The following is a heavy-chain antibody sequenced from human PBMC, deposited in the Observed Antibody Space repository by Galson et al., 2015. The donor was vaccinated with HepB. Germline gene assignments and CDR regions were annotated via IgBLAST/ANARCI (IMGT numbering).Heavy chain of an antibody. CDR1: GFTFTTYV. V-gene: IGHV3-23*01. Sequence: SLRLSCAASGFTFTTYVINWVRQAPGKGLEWVSSIGGTGGSTYYADTLRGRFTISRDNYKNTTYLQMNSLRDEDTAVYYCAKALGSTWNFDYWGQGTLVAVSS. J-gene: IGHJ4*02. CDR3: AKALGSTWNFDY. D-gene: IGHD6-13*01. CDR2: IGGTGGST.